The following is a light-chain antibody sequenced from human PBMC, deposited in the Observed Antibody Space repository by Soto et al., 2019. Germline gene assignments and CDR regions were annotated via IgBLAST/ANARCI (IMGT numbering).Light chain of an antibody. CDR2: DAS. J-gene: IGKJ1*01. CDR1: QSISSW. CDR3: QQYNSYSGT. Sequence: DIQMTQSPSTLSASVGDRVTITCRASQSISSWLAWYQQKPGKAPKLLIYDASSLESGVPSRFSGSGSGTEFTLTISSRQPDDFATYYCQQYNSYSGTCGQGTKVEIK. V-gene: IGKV1-5*01.